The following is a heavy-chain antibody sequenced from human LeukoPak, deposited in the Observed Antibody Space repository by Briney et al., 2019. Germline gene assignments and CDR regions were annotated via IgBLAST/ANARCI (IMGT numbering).Heavy chain of an antibody. Sequence: GGSLRLSCAACGFIFSSYSMNWLRQAPGKGLEWVSSISSSSSYIYCADSVRGRFTISRDNAKNSLYLQVHSMRAEDTAVYYCARDTYDFWSGTTTNWFDPWGQGTLVTVSS. CDR1: GFIFSSYS. V-gene: IGHV3-21*01. J-gene: IGHJ5*02. D-gene: IGHD3-3*01. CDR3: ARDTYDFWSGTTTNWFDP. CDR2: ISSSSSYI.